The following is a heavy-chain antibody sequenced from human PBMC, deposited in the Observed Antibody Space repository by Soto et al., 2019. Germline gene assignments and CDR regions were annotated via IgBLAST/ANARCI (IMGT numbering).Heavy chain of an antibody. Sequence: EVQLVESGGGLVKPGGSLRLSCAASGFTFSSYSMNWVRQAPGKGLEWVSSISSSSYIYYADSVKGRFTISRDNAKNSLYLQMNSLRAEDTAVYYCARIPDYRYSDYWGQGTLVTVSS. V-gene: IGHV3-21*01. CDR3: ARIPDYRYSDY. CDR2: ISSSSYI. D-gene: IGHD3-16*02. J-gene: IGHJ4*02. CDR1: GFTFSSYS.